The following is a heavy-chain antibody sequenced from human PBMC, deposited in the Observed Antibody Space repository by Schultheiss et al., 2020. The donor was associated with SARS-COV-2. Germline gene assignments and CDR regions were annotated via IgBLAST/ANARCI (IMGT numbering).Heavy chain of an antibody. CDR1: GESFSGYY. CDR3: ARGRYYYDSSGRYWYFDL. D-gene: IGHD3-22*01. J-gene: IGHJ2*01. CDR2: INHSGST. V-gene: IGHV4-34*01. Sequence: SETLSLTCAVYGESFSGYYWSWIRQPPGKGLEWIGEINHSGSTNYNPSLKSRVTISVDTSKNQFSLKLSSVTAADTAVYYCARGRYYYDSSGRYWYFDLWGRGTLVTVSS.